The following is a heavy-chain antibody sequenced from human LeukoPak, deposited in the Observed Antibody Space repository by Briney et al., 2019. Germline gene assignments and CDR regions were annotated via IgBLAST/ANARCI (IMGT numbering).Heavy chain of an antibody. J-gene: IGHJ4*02. Sequence: SVKVSCKASGGTFSSYAISWVRQAPGQGLEWMGGIIPIFGTANYAQKFQGRVTITADKSTSTAYMDLRSLRSDDTAVYYCARVRGVTTLGYWGQGTLVTVSS. CDR3: ARVRGVTTLGY. V-gene: IGHV1-69*06. CDR2: IIPIFGTA. D-gene: IGHD4-17*01. CDR1: GGTFSSYA.